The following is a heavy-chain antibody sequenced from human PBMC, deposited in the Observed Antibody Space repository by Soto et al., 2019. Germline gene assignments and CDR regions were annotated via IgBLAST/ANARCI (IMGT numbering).Heavy chain of an antibody. J-gene: IGHJ4*02. Sequence: QVQLVQSGAEVKKPGSSVKVSCKASGGTFSSYAISWVRQAPGQGLEWMGGIIPIFGTANYAQKFQGRVTITADESTSTDYMELSSLRSEDTAVYYCARDLRGLWFGESHPPDWGQGTLVTVSS. CDR3: ARDLRGLWFGESHPPD. CDR1: GGTFSSYA. D-gene: IGHD3-10*01. CDR2: IIPIFGTA. V-gene: IGHV1-69*01.